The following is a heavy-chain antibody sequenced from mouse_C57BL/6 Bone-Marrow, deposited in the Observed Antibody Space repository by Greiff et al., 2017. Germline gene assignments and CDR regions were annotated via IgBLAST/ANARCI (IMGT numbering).Heavy chain of an antibody. CDR2: IDPSDSYT. J-gene: IGHJ2*01. CDR1: GYTFTSYW. D-gene: IGHD2-4*01. V-gene: IGHV1-69*01. CDR3: AREPIYYDNDVYDFDY. Sequence: VQLQQPGAELVMPGASVKLSCKASGYTFTSYWMHWVKQRPGQGLEWIGEIDPSDSYTNYNQKFKGKSTLTVDKSSSTAYMQLSSLTSEDSAVYYCAREPIYYDNDVYDFDYWGQGTTLTVAS.